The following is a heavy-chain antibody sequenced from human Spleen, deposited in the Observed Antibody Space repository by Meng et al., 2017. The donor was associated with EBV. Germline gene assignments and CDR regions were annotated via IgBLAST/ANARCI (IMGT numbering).Heavy chain of an antibody. CDR1: GYTFIGNY. D-gene: IGHD3-16*01. V-gene: IGHV1-2*06. Sequence: QLHLVQSGAELKKPGAAGKVACKASGYTFIGNYIHWVRQAPGQGLEWMGRINPNSGDTDYAQKFQGRVTMSRDKSISTAYMELTRLTSDDTAVFYCARYVTAMGLVWGQGTLVTVFS. J-gene: IGHJ4*02. CDR3: ARYVTAMGLV. CDR2: INPNSGDT.